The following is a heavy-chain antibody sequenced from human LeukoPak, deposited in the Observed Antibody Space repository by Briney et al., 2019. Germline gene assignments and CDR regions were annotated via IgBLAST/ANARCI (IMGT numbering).Heavy chain of an antibody. CDR1: GGNISSGGYY. CDR2: ISYNGNT. Sequence: PSETLSLTCTVSGGNISSGGYYWSWIRQHPGKGLEWIGYISYNGNTYYNPSLKTRLTISVDTSQNQFCLNVSSVTAADTAVYYCAGVDLNMVRGVQDWGQGTLVTVSS. D-gene: IGHD3-10*01. J-gene: IGHJ4*02. CDR3: AGVDLNMVRGVQD. V-gene: IGHV4-31*03.